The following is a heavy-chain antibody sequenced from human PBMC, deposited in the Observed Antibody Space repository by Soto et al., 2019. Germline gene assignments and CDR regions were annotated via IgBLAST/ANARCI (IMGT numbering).Heavy chain of an antibody. CDR2: ISPDTGGT. D-gene: IGHD6-13*01. Sequence: QVPLVQSGAEVKKPGASVKVSCKASGYSFTGYHMHWVRQAPGQGLEWMGRISPDTGGTNYAQKFQGWVTMTRDTSFSTAYMELTSLKSDDTAVYYCARGRGQQAVYYFDYWGQGTLVTVPS. J-gene: IGHJ4*02. CDR1: GYSFTGYH. CDR3: ARGRGQQAVYYFDY. V-gene: IGHV1-2*04.